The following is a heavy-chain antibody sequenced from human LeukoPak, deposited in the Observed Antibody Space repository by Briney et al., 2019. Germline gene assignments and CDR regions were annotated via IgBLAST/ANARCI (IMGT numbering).Heavy chain of an antibody. V-gene: IGHV1-2*02. Sequence: ASVTVSCKASGYTFTGYYMHWVRQAPGQGLEWMGWINPNSGGTNYAQKFQGRVTMTRDTSISTAYMELSRMRSDETDVYYCARYLGYYGSGSYYNEAFDYWGQGTLVTVSS. CDR1: GYTFTGYY. CDR3: ARYLGYYGSGSYYNEAFDY. J-gene: IGHJ4*02. D-gene: IGHD3-10*01. CDR2: INPNSGGT.